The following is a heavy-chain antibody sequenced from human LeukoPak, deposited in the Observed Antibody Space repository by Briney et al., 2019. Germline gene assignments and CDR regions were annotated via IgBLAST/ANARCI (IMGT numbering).Heavy chain of an antibody. Sequence: SETLSLTCTVSGGSISSYYWSWIRQPAGKGLEWIGRIYTSGSTNYNPFLKSRVTISVDTSKNQFSLKLSSVTAADTAVYYCARGGDSSGYKDFQHWGQGTLVTVSS. CDR1: GGSISSYY. V-gene: IGHV4-4*07. J-gene: IGHJ1*01. CDR3: ARGGDSSGYKDFQH. CDR2: IYTSGST. D-gene: IGHD3-22*01.